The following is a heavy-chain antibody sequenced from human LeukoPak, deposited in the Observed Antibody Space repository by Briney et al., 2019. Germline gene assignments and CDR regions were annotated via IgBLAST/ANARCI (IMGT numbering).Heavy chain of an antibody. J-gene: IGHJ4*02. CDR1: GFTYSDSS. Sequence: PGGSLRLSCAASGFTYSDSSMHWVRQASGKGLEWVGRIRSKANSYATAYAASVKGRFTISRDDSKNTAYLQMNSLKTEDTAVYYYTSRFTTRDYWGQGTLVTVSS. CDR3: TSRFTTRDY. CDR2: IRSKANSYAT. V-gene: IGHV3-73*01. D-gene: IGHD1-14*01.